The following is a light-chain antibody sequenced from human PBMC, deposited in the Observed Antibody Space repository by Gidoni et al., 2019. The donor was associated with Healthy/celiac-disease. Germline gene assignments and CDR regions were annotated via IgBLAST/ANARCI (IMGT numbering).Light chain of an antibody. CDR3: QKYNSAPWT. V-gene: IGKV1-27*01. J-gene: IGKJ1*01. CDR1: QGISNY. Sequence: DIQMTQSPSSLSASVGDRVTITCRASQGISNYFAWYQQKPGKVPKILIYAASTLQSGVPSRFSGSGSGTDFTLTISSLQPEDGATYYCQKYNSAPWTFXQXTKVEIK. CDR2: AAS.